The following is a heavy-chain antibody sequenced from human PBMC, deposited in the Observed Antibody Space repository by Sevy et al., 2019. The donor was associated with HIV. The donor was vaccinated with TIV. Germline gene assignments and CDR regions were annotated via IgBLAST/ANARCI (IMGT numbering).Heavy chain of an antibody. CDR2: INPSGGST. CDR3: ARGDGTGRCFDS. CDR1: GYTFTNYY. Sequence: ASVKVSCKTSGYTFTNYYIHWVRQAPGQGLEWMGVINPSGGSTYYAQKFQGRVIMTSDTSTTTIYMDLSSLRSEDTAVYFCARGDGTGRCFDSWGQGTLVTVSS. V-gene: IGHV1-46*03. J-gene: IGHJ4*02. D-gene: IGHD2-2*01.